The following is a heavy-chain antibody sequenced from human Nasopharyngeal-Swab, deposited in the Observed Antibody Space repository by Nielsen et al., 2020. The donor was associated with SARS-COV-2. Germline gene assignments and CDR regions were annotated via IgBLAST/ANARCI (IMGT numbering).Heavy chain of an antibody. CDR3: ARGQGPRHYYDSSGYYYDVLGRGYYFDY. V-gene: IGHV4-34*01. Sequence: PGKGLEWIGEINHSGSTNYNPSLKSRVTIPVDTSKNQFSLKLSSVTAADTAVYYCARGQGPRHYYDSSGYYYDVLGRGYYFDYWGQGTLVTVSS. J-gene: IGHJ4*02. CDR2: INHSGST. D-gene: IGHD3-22*01.